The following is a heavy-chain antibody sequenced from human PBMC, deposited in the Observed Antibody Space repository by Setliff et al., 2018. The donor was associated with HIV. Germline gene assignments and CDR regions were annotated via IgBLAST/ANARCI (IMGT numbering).Heavy chain of an antibody. Sequence: SETLSLTCTVSGGSINSTSYYWGWIRQPPGNGLEWIGSIYHTGSSYYNPSLNDRATISLDTSKNQFSLKLSSVTAADTAVYYCARDRSDILTGYYEGWFDPWGQGTLVTVSS. V-gene: IGHV4-39*07. J-gene: IGHJ5*02. CDR3: ARDRSDILTGYYEGWFDP. CDR1: GGSINSTSYY. CDR2: IYHTGSS. D-gene: IGHD3-9*01.